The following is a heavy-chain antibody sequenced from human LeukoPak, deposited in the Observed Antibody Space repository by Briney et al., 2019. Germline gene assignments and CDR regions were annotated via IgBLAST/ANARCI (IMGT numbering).Heavy chain of an antibody. V-gene: IGHV4-59*02. CDR1: AASVSRYY. J-gene: IGHJ5*02. Sequence: SPTHSPTWTLAAASVSRYYTGSVRHPPREGLGWMGYIYNSVRTNYNPSLNSRVTISVHTFKDQFSLELSSVASVAAAVYYCARDKGGWFDPWGGGTLVTVSS. D-gene: IGHD3-16*01. CDR2: IYNSVRT. CDR3: ARDKGGWFDP.